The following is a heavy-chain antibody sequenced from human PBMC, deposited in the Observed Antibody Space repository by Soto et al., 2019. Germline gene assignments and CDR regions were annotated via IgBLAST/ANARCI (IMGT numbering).Heavy chain of an antibody. CDR3: ARGKSSGPLYYFDT. CDR2: IKESGFA. J-gene: IGHJ4*02. CDR1: NGSFSDYF. Sequence: QVHLQQWAAGLLKPSETLSLTCGVYNGSFSDYFWNWIRQPPGKGLEWIGEIKESGFATYNPSLKRRVTMSVDTANNQFSLKVTSVTAADTAVYYCARGKSSGPLYYFDTWGQGTLVTVSS. V-gene: IGHV4-34*01. D-gene: IGHD6-19*01.